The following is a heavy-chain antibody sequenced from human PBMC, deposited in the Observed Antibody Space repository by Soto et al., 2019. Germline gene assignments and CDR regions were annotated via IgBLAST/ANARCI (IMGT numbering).Heavy chain of an antibody. V-gene: IGHV1-24*01. Sequence: GASVKVSCKVSVYTLTELSMHWLLQAPGKGLEWMGGFDPEDGETIYAQKFQGRVTMTEDTSTDTAYMELSSLRSEDTAVYYCATVDRITMIVVDPYYFDYWGQGTLVTVSS. CDR3: ATVDRITMIVVDPYYFDY. CDR1: VYTLTELS. D-gene: IGHD3-22*01. CDR2: FDPEDGET. J-gene: IGHJ4*02.